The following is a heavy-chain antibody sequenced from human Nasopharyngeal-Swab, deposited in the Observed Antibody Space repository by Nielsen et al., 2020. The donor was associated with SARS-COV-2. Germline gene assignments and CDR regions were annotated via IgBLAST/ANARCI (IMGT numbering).Heavy chain of an antibody. CDR3: ARGRKGSYFAAYDI. J-gene: IGHJ3*02. D-gene: IGHD3-10*01. V-gene: IGHV1-18*01. CDR2: ISAYNGNT. Sequence: VRQMPGKGLEWMGWISAYNGNTNYAQKLQGRVTMTTDTSTTTAYMELTSLRSDDTAVYYCARGRKGSYFAAYDIWGQGTMVTVSS.